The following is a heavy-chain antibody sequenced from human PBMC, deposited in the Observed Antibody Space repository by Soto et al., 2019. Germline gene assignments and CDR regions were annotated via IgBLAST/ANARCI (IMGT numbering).Heavy chain of an antibody. V-gene: IGHV3-9*01. CDR2: INWKSDI. J-gene: IGHJ4*02. Sequence: GGSLRLSCAVSGFTFDDNAMHWVRQAPEKGLEWVSGINWKSDIGYADSVKGRFTISRDNAENSLYLQMNGLRAEDTALYYCAISQDRGGRTTFIYWGQGTQVTVSS. CDR3: AISQDRGGRTTFIY. CDR1: GFTFDDNA. D-gene: IGHD3-16*01.